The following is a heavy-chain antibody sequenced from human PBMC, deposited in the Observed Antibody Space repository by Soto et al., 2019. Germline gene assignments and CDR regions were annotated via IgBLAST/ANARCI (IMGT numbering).Heavy chain of an antibody. CDR1: GFSLTTSGVG. J-gene: IGHJ4*02. Sequence: QITLKESGPPLVKPTQTLTLTCTFSGFSLTTSGVGVGWIRQPPGKALEWLALIYWDDDKRYSPSLKSRLTTTKAPSKNRVSLTMPTWDPGNTATISCAQRGGGQRPFTYGGQGTLVTV. D-gene: IGHD1-26*01. CDR2: IYWDDDK. CDR3: AQRGGGQRPFTY. V-gene: IGHV2-5*02.